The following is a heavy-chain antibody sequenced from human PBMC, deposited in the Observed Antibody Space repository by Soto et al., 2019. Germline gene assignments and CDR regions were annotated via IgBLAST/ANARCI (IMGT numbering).Heavy chain of an antibody. V-gene: IGHV1-18*01. Sequence: QVQLVQSGAEVKKPGASVKVSCKASGYTFTSYGISWVRQAPGQGLEWMGWISAYNGNTNYAQKLQGRVTMTTDTSTSTAYMELRSLRSDDTAGYYCARDSSSWGPGYYYGMDVWGQGTTVTVSS. J-gene: IGHJ6*02. D-gene: IGHD6-13*01. CDR2: ISAYNGNT. CDR3: ARDSSSWGPGYYYGMDV. CDR1: GYTFTSYG.